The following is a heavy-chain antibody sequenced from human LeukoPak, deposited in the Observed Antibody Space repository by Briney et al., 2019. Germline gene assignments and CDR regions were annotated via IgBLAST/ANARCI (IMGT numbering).Heavy chain of an antibody. CDR3: ARDGGFSGGLRYFDWLSVY. V-gene: IGHV4-34*01. J-gene: IGHJ4*02. CDR2: INHSGST. CDR1: GGSFSGYY. D-gene: IGHD3-9*01. Sequence: SETLSLTCAVYGGSFSGYYWSWIRQPPGKGLEWIGEINHSGSTNYNPSLKSRVTISVDTSKNQFSLKLSSVTAADTAVYYCARDGGFSGGLRYFDWLSVYWGQGTLVTVSS.